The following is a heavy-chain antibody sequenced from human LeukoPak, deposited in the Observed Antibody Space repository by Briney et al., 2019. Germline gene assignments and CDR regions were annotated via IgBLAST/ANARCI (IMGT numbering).Heavy chain of an antibody. V-gene: IGHV4-34*01. J-gene: IGHJ4*02. CDR2: INHSGST. CDR3: ARGPHYDFWSGPDY. Sequence: SETLSLTCTVSGGSISSYYWSWIRQPPGKGLEWIGEINHSGSTNYNPSLKSRVTISVDTSKNQFSLKLSSVTAADTAVYYCARGPHYDFWSGPDYWGQGTLVTVSS. CDR1: GGSISSYY. D-gene: IGHD3-3*01.